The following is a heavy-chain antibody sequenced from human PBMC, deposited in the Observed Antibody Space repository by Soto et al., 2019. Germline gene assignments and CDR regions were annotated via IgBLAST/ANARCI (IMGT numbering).Heavy chain of an antibody. Sequence: GGSMRLSCAASGFTFITYTMHWVRQAPGEGLEWVSAISSSGASTYYADSVKGRFTISRDNSKNTQYLQMNSLRAEDTAVYYCAKFRQWLAYDYWGQGTLVTVSS. D-gene: IGHD6-19*01. CDR3: AKFRQWLAYDY. CDR1: GFTFITYT. V-gene: IGHV3-23*01. CDR2: ISSSGAST. J-gene: IGHJ4*02.